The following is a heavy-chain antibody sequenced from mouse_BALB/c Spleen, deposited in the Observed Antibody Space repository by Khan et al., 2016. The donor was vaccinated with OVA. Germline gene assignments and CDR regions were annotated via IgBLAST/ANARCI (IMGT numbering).Heavy chain of an antibody. Sequence: VQLVESGPGLVAPSQSLSITCTVSGFSLTSYGVHWVRQPPGKGLVWLGVIWAGGSTNYNSALMYRLSINKYNSKSQVFLKMDSLKTDDTAMYYCARLEDIWGQGTTLTVSS. J-gene: IGHJ2*01. CDR3: ARLEDI. CDR2: IWAGGST. V-gene: IGHV2-9*02. CDR1: GFSLTSYG. D-gene: IGHD1-3*01.